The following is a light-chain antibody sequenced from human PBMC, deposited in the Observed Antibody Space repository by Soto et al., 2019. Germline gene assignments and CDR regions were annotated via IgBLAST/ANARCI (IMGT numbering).Light chain of an antibody. CDR1: QSVGSNF. Sequence: IVLTKSPGTLSLSPGERVTLSCRASQSVGSNFLAWYQQKRGQAPRILIYAASNRASGIPDRFSGSGSGSDFTLTISGLEPEDFVVYYCQQYGSPPWAFGQGTRVEI. CDR2: AAS. J-gene: IGKJ1*01. V-gene: IGKV3-20*01. CDR3: QQYGSPPWA.